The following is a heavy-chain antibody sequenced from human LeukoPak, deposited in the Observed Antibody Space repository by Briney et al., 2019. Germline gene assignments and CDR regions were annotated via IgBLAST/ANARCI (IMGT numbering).Heavy chain of an antibody. J-gene: IGHJ4*02. CDR1: GGSISSGGYY. V-gene: IGHV4-30-2*01. CDR3: ARLTFSPYYYGSGSYYPSFDY. D-gene: IGHD3-10*01. CDR2: IYHSGST. Sequence: PSQTLSLTCTVSGGSISSGGYYWSWIRQPPGKGLEWIGYIYHSGSTYYNPSLKSRVTISVDKSKNQFSLKLSSVTAADTAVYYCARLTFSPYYYGSGSYYPSFDYWGQGTLVTVSS.